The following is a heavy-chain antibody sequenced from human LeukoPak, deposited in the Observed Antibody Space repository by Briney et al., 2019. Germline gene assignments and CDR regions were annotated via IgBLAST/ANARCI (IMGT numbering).Heavy chain of an antibody. CDR1: GGSISSGDYY. V-gene: IGHV4-30-4*01. Sequence: SETLSLTCTVSGGSISSGDYYWSWIRQPPGKGLEWIGYIYYSGSTYYNPSLKSRVTISVDTSKNQFSLKLSSVTAADTAVYYCARVYYDSPYFDYWGQGTLVTVFS. D-gene: IGHD3-22*01. CDR2: IYYSGST. J-gene: IGHJ4*02. CDR3: ARVYYDSPYFDY.